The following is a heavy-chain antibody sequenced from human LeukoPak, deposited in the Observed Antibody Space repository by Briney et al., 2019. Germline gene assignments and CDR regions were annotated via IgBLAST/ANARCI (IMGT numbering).Heavy chain of an antibody. CDR3: ARMNYVSSGWGAPFDY. J-gene: IGHJ4*02. CDR1: GFTFDDYA. Sequence: GRSLRLSCAASGFTFDDYAMHWVRQPPGKGLEWVSGISWNSDNIGYVDSVKGRFTISRDNAKNSLYLQMNSLRAEDTAVYYCARMNYVSSGWGAPFDYWGQGTLVTVSS. D-gene: IGHD1-7*01. V-gene: IGHV3-9*01. CDR2: ISWNSDNI.